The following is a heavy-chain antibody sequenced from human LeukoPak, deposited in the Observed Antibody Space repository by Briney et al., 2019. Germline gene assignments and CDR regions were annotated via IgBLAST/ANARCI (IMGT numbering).Heavy chain of an antibody. Sequence: QPGGSLKLSCAASGFSFATYAMSWVCQAPGEGLEWVSSISGSGDNTYYAESVKGRFTISRDNSKNTLFLQMNSLRAEDTAVFYCAKRSAYTTGWFFDFWGQGTLVTVSS. V-gene: IGHV3-23*01. D-gene: IGHD6-19*01. J-gene: IGHJ4*02. CDR3: AKRSAYTTGWFFDF. CDR2: ISGSGDNT. CDR1: GFSFATYA.